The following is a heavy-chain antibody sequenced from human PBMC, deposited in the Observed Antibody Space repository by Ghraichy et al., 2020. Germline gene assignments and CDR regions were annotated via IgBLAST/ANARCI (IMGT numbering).Heavy chain of an antibody. CDR2: IRYDDSNR. V-gene: IGHV3-30*02. D-gene: IGHD4-17*01. CDR3: AKTYGDYNYYYYGMDV. Sequence: GGSLRLSCAASGFMFSSHAMYWVRQAPGKGLEWVAIIRYDDSNRFYAESVKGRFTISRDNSKNTLSLQMNSLRAEDTAVYYCAKTYGDYNYYYYGMDVWGQGTTVTVSS. CDR1: GFMFSSHA. J-gene: IGHJ6*02.